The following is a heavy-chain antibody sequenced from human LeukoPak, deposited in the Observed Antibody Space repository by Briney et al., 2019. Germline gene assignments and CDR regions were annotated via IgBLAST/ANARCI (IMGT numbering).Heavy chain of an antibody. D-gene: IGHD6-19*01. CDR2: ISYDGSNK. CDR1: GFTFSTYA. Sequence: GRSLRLSCAASGFTFSTYASHWVRQAPGKGLEWVALISYDGSNKYYADSVKGRFTISRDNSKNTLYLQLNSLRADDTSMYYCARDLGAVAGYFYFDYWGQGTLVTVSS. J-gene: IGHJ4*02. CDR3: ARDLGAVAGYFYFDY. V-gene: IGHV3-30-3*01.